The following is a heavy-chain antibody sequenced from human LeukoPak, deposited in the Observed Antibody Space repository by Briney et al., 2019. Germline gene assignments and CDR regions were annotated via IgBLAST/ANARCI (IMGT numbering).Heavy chain of an antibody. CDR2: ISSSSSYI. CDR3: SRDSNPSGVVRAPRDSFYI. V-gene: IGHV3-21*01. D-gene: IGHD3-10*01. CDR1: GFTFSSYS. J-gene: IGHJ3*02. Sequence: GGSLRLSCAASGFTFSSYSMNWVRQAPGKGLEWVSSISSSSSYIYYADSVKGRFTISRDNAKNSLYLQMNSLRAEDTAVYYFSRDSNPSGVVRAPRDSFYILGQGTMGTGPS.